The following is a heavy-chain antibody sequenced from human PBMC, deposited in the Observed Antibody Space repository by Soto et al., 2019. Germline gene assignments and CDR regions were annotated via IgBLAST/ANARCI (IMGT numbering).Heavy chain of an antibody. CDR3: AKAPAAAGSPPLDY. Sequence: GGSLRLSCAASGFTFSSYAMSWVRQAPGKGLEWVSAISGSGGSTYYADSVKGRFTISRDNSKNTLYLQMNSLRAEDTAVYYCAKAPAAAGSPPLDYWGQGTLLTVSS. CDR1: GFTFSSYA. CDR2: ISGSGGST. J-gene: IGHJ4*02. V-gene: IGHV3-23*01. D-gene: IGHD6-13*01.